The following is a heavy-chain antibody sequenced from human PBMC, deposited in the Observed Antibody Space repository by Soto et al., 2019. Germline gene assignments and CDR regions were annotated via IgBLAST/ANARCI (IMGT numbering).Heavy chain of an antibody. CDR1: CGSFSGYY. Sequence: SSETLSLTCAVYCGSFSGYYWSWIRQPPGKGLEWIGEINHSGSTNYNPSLKSRVTMSVDTSKNQFSLKLSSVTAADTAVYYCARTSRFDCWDQGTLVTVSS. J-gene: IGHJ4*02. D-gene: IGHD6-6*01. CDR2: INHSGST. CDR3: ARTSRFDC. V-gene: IGHV4-34*01.